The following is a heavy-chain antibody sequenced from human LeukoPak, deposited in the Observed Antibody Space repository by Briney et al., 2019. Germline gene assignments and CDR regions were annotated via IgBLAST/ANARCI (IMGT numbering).Heavy chain of an antibody. CDR3: ARDPYGDYSTDYYGMDV. CDR1: GFTFSSYG. J-gene: IGHJ6*02. V-gene: IGHV3-33*01. CDR2: IWYDGSNK. D-gene: IGHD4-17*01. Sequence: GGSLRLSCAASGFTFSSYGMHWVRQAPGKGLEWVAVIWYDGSNKYYADSVKGRFTISRDNSKNTLYLQMNSLRAEDTAVYYCARDPYGDYSTDYYGMDVWGQGTTVTVSS.